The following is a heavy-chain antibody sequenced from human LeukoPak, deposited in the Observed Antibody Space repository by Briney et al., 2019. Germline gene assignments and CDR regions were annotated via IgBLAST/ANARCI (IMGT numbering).Heavy chain of an antibody. V-gene: IGHV3-23*01. Sequence: PGGSLRLSCAASGFTFSSYAMSWVRQAPGKGLEWVSAISGSSGSTYYADSVKGRFTISRDNSKNTLYLQMNSLRAEDTAVYYCAKFSGFGEAYYYYYGMDVWGQGTTVTVSS. D-gene: IGHD3-10*01. CDR3: AKFSGFGEAYYYYYGMDV. CDR1: GFTFSSYA. J-gene: IGHJ6*02. CDR2: ISGSSGST.